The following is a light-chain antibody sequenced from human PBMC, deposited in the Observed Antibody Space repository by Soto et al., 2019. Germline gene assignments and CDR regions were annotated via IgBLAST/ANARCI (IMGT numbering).Light chain of an antibody. CDR2: GAS. J-gene: IGKJ1*01. CDR1: QDIATW. V-gene: IGKV1-12*01. CDR3: QQYNSYPWT. Sequence: VKMTQSPSSVSASVGDRVTITCRASQDIATWIAWYQQKPGKAPTLLISGASTLQSGVPSRFSGSGSGTEFTLAISSLQPDDFATYYCQQYNSYPWTFGQGTKVDIK.